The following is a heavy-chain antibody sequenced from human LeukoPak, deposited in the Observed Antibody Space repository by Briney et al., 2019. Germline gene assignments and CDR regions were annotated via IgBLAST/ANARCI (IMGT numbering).Heavy chain of an antibody. J-gene: IGHJ4*02. CDR3: ARDCPYYYGSGSYCPFDY. CDR1: GGSISSYY. Sequence: SETLSLTCTVSGGSISSYYWSWIRQPAGKGLEWIGRIYTSGSTNYNPSLKSRVTMSVDTSKNQFSLKLSSVTAADTVVYYCARDCPYYYGSGSYCPFDYWGQGTLVTVSS. CDR2: IYTSGST. V-gene: IGHV4-4*07. D-gene: IGHD3-10*01.